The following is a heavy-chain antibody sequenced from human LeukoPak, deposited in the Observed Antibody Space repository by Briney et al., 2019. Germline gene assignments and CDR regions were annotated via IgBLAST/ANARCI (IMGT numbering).Heavy chain of an antibody. Sequence: GGSLRLSCADSGFTFSNYNMNWVRQAPGKAMEWVSSITSSGTYTFYADSVKGRFTISRDNAKNSLYLQMDSPGPEDTAVYYCARDPYSGNYGTYYYYYMDVWGKGTTVTISS. CDR2: ITSSGTYT. V-gene: IGHV3-21*01. J-gene: IGHJ6*03. CDR3: ARDPYSGNYGTYYYYYMDV. D-gene: IGHD1-26*01. CDR1: GFTFSNYN.